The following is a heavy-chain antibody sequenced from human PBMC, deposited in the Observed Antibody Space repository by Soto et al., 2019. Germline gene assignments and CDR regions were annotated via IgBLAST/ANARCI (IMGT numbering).Heavy chain of an antibody. J-gene: IGHJ4*02. V-gene: IGHV3-23*01. Sequence: GGSLRLSCAASGFTFSSYAMSWVRQAPGKGLEWVSAISGSGGSTYYADSVKGRFTISRDNSKNTLYLQMNSLRAEDTAVYYCAKSFGHVYCSCGSCYYYFAYWGQGTLVTVSS. D-gene: IGHD2-15*01. CDR1: GFTFSSYA. CDR3: AKSFGHVYCSCGSCYYYFAY. CDR2: ISGSGGST.